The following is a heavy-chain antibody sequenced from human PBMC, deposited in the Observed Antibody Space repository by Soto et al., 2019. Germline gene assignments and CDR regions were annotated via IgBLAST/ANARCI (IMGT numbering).Heavy chain of an antibody. J-gene: IGHJ4*02. CDR1: GGSISSSSYY. CDR2: IYYSGST. CDR3: ARFHYSSSWYF. V-gene: IGHV4-39*01. D-gene: IGHD6-13*01. Sequence: SETLSLTCTVSGGSISSSSYYWGWIRKPPGKGLEWIGSIYYSGSTYYNPSLKSRVTISVDTSKNQFSLKLSSVTAADTAVYYCARFHYSSSWYFWGQGTLVTVSS.